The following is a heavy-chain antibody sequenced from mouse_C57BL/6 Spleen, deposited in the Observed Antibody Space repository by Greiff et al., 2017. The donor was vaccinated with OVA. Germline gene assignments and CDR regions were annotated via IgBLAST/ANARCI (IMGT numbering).Heavy chain of an antibody. CDR3: ARSAQAIRFAY. J-gene: IGHJ3*01. CDR1: GYAFSSYW. D-gene: IGHD3-2*02. Sequence: VKLQQSGAELVKPGASVKISCKASGYAFSSYWMNWVKQRPGKGLEWIGQIYPGDGDTNYNGKFKGKATLTADNTSSTAYMQLSSLTSEDSAVYFCARSAQAIRFAYWGQGTLVTVSA. CDR2: IYPGDGDT. V-gene: IGHV1-80*01.